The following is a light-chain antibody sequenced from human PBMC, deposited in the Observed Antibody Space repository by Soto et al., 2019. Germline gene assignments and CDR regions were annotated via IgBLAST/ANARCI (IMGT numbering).Light chain of an antibody. V-gene: IGLV2-8*01. CDR3: SSYAVSNSLV. CDR1: SSDVGDYNY. CDR2: EVS. Sequence: QSALTQPPSASGSPGQSVTISCTGTSSDVGDYNYVSWYQQHPSKAPKLMIYEVSKRPSGVPDRFSGSKSGNTASLTVSGLQAEDEADYYCSSYAVSNSLVFGGGTKLTVL. J-gene: IGLJ2*01.